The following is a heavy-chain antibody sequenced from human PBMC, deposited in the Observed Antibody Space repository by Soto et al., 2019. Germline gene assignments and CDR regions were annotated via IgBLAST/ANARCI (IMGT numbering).Heavy chain of an antibody. Sequence: EVQLVESGGGLVQPGGSLRLSCAASGFTFSSYWMSWVRQAPGKGLEWVANIKQDGSEKYYVDSVKGRLTISRDNAKNSLYLQMNSLRAEDTAVYYCARVGSGYDYYYYYYMDVWGKGTTVTVSS. CDR2: IKQDGSEK. D-gene: IGHD5-12*01. J-gene: IGHJ6*03. CDR1: GFTFSSYW. V-gene: IGHV3-7*01. CDR3: ARVGSGYDYYYYYYMDV.